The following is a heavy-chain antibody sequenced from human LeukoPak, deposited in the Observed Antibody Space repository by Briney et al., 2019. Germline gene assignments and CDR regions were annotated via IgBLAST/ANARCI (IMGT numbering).Heavy chain of an antibody. D-gene: IGHD2-21*01. CDR2: ISGRGTTI. CDR1: GFTFSSYD. V-gene: IGHV3-48*03. CDR3: ARDPGGINIPET. J-gene: IGHJ4*02. Sequence: PSGRSLRLSCAAAGFTFSSYDINWVRQAPGKWLEWVSYISGRGTTIYYADSVKGRFTLSRDNAKNSLYLQMNSLRAEDTAVYYCARDPGGINIPETWGQGTLVTVS.